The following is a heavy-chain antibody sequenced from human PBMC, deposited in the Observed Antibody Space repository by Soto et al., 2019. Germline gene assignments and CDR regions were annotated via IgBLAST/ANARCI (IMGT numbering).Heavy chain of an antibody. D-gene: IGHD2-2*01. CDR1: GGTFSSYA. CDR2: IIPISGTA. Sequence: QVQLVQSGAEVQKPGSSVKVSCKASGGTFSSYAISWVRQAPGQGLEWMGGIIPISGTANYAQKFRGRVTITADESTGTAYMELSSLRSEDTAVYYCARSQGSSTSLEIYYYYYYGMDVWGQGTTVTVSS. J-gene: IGHJ6*02. CDR3: ARSQGSSTSLEIYYYYYYGMDV. V-gene: IGHV1-69*01.